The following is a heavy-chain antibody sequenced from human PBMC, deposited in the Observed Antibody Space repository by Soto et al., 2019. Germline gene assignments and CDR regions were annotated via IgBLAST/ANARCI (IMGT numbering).Heavy chain of an antibody. CDR3: AALGRVVTGDY. D-gene: IGHD2-21*02. CDR1: GFTFTSSA. CDR2: IVVGSGNT. J-gene: IGHJ4*02. V-gene: IGHV1-58*01. Sequence: ASVKVSCKASGFTFTSSAVQWVRQARGQRLEWIGWIVVGSGNTNYAQKFQERVTITRDMSTSTAYMELSRLRSEDKAVYYCAALGRVVTGDYWGQGTLLTVSS.